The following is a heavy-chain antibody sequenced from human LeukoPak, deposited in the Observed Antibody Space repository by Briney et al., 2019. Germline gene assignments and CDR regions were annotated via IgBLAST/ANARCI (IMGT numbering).Heavy chain of an antibody. J-gene: IGHJ5*02. CDR1: GGSIRSFY. CDR3: AKNLESCSSGGSCYQFDP. V-gene: IGHV4-59*07. CDR2: IFYSGST. Sequence: SDTLSLTCTVSGGSIRSFYWSWIRQPPGKGLEWIGYIFYSGSTTYNPSLKSRVTMSVGTSKSQFSLRLSSVTAADTAVYYCAKNLESCSSGGSCYQFDPWGQGTLVTVSS. D-gene: IGHD2-15*01.